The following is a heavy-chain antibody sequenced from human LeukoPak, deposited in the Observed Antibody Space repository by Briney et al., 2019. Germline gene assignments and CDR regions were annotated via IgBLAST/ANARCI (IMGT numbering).Heavy chain of an antibody. D-gene: IGHD4-23*01. V-gene: IGHV3-23*01. J-gene: IGHJ4*02. CDR2: ISGSGGST. Sequence: GGSLRLSCAASGFTFSSYAMSWVRQAPGKGLEWVSAISGSGGSTHYADSVKGRFTISRDNSKNTLYLQMNSLRAEDTAVYYCAKGSDYGGNSGSGEGYSFDYWGQGTLVTVSS. CDR3: AKGSDYGGNSGSGEGYSFDY. CDR1: GFTFSSYA.